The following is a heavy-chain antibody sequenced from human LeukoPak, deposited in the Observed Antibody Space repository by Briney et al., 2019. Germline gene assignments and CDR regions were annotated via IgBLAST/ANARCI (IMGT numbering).Heavy chain of an antibody. V-gene: IGHV3-48*01. CDR3: VTDWPVW. J-gene: IGHJ4*02. Sequence: GGSLRLSCAVSGFSLSAFGMHWARQAPGKGLEWVSYISDRSTNIYYADSVKARFTISRDNAKNSLFLQMNSLRAEDTAVYFCVTDWPVWWGQGTLVTVPS. D-gene: IGHD3-16*01. CDR1: GFSLSAFG. CDR2: ISDRSTNI.